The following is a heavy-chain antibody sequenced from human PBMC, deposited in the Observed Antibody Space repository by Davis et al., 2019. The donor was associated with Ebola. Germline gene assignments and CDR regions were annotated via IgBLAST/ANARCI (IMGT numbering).Heavy chain of an antibody. J-gene: IGHJ4*02. CDR3: ARAQFPTTSDH. Sequence: ASVKVSCKASGYTFTNYGITWVRQAPGQGLEWMGWINPHHGNTNYAQNVQGRVIMTSDTATTTAYMEVGSLRSDDTAVYYCARAQFPTTSDHWGQGTLVTVSS. CDR1: GYTFTNYG. V-gene: IGHV1-18*04. D-gene: IGHD1-1*01. CDR2: INPHHGNT.